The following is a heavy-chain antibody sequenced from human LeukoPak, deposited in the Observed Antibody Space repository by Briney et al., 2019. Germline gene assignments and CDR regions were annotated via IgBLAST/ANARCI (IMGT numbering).Heavy chain of an antibody. CDR3: AREEADYYGSGSYPDY. CDR2: IYHIGST. V-gene: IGHV4-4*02. Sequence: SGTLSLTCAVSGGSISSSNWWSWVRQPPGKGLEWIGEIYHIGSTNYNPSLKSRVTIPVDKSKNQLSLKLTSVTAADTAVYYCAREEADYYGSGSYPDYWGQGTLVTVSS. CDR1: GGSISSSNW. D-gene: IGHD3-10*01. J-gene: IGHJ4*02.